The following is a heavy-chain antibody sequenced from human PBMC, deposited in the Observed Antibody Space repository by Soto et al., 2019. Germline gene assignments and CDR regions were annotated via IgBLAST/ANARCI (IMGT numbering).Heavy chain of an antibody. D-gene: IGHD3-16*01. J-gene: IGHJ6*02. CDR3: AREVMAVGSFLAGKRMDV. CDR1: GYSFTGYS. CDR2: INPKSGGT. V-gene: IGHV1-2*02. Sequence: ASVKVSCKTSGYSFTGYSVHWVRQAPGHGPEWMGWINPKSGGTKYAQKFQGRVTMTRDTSISTVFMELSRVTSDDTAVYYCAREVMAVGSFLAGKRMDVWGQGSMVTVSS.